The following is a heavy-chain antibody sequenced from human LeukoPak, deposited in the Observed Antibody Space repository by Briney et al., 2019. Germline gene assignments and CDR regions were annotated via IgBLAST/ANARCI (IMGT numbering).Heavy chain of an antibody. J-gene: IGHJ6*03. V-gene: IGHV4-30-2*01. CDR2: IYHSGST. CDR3: ATSITGTRSYYYMDV. Sequence: SETLSLTCAVSGGSISSGGYSWSWIRQPPGKGLEWIGYIYHSGSTYYNPSLKSRVTISVDRSKNQFSLKLSSVTAADTAVYYCATSITGTRSYYYMDVWGKGTTVTVSS. D-gene: IGHD1-7*01. CDR1: GGSISSGGYS.